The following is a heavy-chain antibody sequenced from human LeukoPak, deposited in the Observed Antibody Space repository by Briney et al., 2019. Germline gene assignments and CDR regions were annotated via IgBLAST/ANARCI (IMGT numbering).Heavy chain of an antibody. CDR3: ARVARGYYDSSGYLPYYGMDV. D-gene: IGHD3-22*01. CDR2: IYHSGST. Sequence: SETLSLTCAVSGGSISSGGYSWSWIRQPPGKGLEWIGYIYHSGSTYYNPSLKSRVAISVDTSKNQFSLKLSSVTAADTAVYYCARVARGYYDSSGYLPYYGMDVWGQGTTVTVSS. V-gene: IGHV4-30-2*01. CDR1: GGSISSGGYS. J-gene: IGHJ6*02.